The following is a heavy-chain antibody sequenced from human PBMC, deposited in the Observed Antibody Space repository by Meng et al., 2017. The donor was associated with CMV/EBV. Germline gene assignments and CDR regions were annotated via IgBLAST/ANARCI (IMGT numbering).Heavy chain of an antibody. CDR3: ASGLYSSPAYYYYGMDV. D-gene: IGHD6-13*01. J-gene: IGHJ6*02. Sequence: GESLKISCAASGFTFSSYAMHWVRQAPGKGLEYVSAISSNEGSTYYADSVKGRFTISRDNSKNTLYLQMGSLRAEDMAVYYCASGLYSSPAYYYYGMDVWGQGTTVTVSS. V-gene: IGHV3-64*02. CDR1: GFTFSSYA. CDR2: ISSNEGST.